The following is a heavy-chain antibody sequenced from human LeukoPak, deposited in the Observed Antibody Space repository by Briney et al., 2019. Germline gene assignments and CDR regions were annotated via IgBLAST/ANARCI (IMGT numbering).Heavy chain of an antibody. Sequence: GESLKISCKGSGYTFSSYWIGWVRQMPGKGLEWMGIIYPGDSDTRYSPSLQGQVTISADTSIGTAYLQWSSLKAPDTAIYYCARQNDFRLDYWGQGTLVTVSS. CDR3: ARQNDFRLDY. CDR1: GYTFSSYW. J-gene: IGHJ4*02. CDR2: IYPGDSDT. D-gene: IGHD3-3*01. V-gene: IGHV5-51*01.